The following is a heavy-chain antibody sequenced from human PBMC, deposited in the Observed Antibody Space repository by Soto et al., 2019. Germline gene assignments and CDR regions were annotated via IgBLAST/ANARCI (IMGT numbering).Heavy chain of an antibody. CDR3: ARDDPATRGGYYYYGMDV. V-gene: IGHV3-30-3*01. D-gene: IGHD5-12*01. Sequence: GGSLRLSCVDSGFIFSDYYMHWVRQAPGKGLEWVAVISYDGSNKYYADSVKGRFTISRDNSKNTLYLQMNSLRAEDTAVYYCARDDPATRGGYYYYGMDVWGQGTTVTVSS. J-gene: IGHJ6*02. CDR1: GFIFSDYY. CDR2: ISYDGSNK.